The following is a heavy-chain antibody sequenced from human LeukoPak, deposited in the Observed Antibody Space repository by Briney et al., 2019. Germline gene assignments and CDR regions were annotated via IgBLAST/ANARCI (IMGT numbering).Heavy chain of an antibody. CDR2: MNPNRGDT. CDR1: GYTFSDDT. D-gene: IGHD1-26*01. CDR3: TRDSGSYYGWFDP. Sequence: GASVKVSCKASGYTFSDDTIHWVRQAPGQGLEWMGWMNPNRGDTKYPWKFEGRVTLTRDTSINTAYMELSRLRSDDTAVYYCTRDSGSYYGWFDPWGQGTLVTVSS. V-gene: IGHV1-2*02. J-gene: IGHJ5*02.